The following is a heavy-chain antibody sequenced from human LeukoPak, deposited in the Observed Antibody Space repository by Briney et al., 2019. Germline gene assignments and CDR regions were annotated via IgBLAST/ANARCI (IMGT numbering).Heavy chain of an antibody. CDR3: ARSYSYDSSGYYGAK. J-gene: IGHJ4*02. V-gene: IGHV1-2*02. CDR1: GYTFTGQY. CDR2: INPNSGGT. Sequence: ASVKVFCKASGYTFTGQYIHWVRQAPGQGPEWMGWINPNSGGTNYAQKFQGRVTMTRDTSISTAYMEVSSLRSDDTAVYYCARSYSYDSSGYYGAKWGQGTLVTVSS. D-gene: IGHD3-22*01.